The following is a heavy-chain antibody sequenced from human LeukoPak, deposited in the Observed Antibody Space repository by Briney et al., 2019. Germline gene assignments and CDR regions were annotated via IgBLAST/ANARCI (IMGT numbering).Heavy chain of an antibody. Sequence: PSETLSLTCTVSIGYISRYHWSWIRQPPGKGLEWIGYIYYSGSTNYNPSLKSRVTISVDTPKNQFSLKLSSVTAADAAVYYCARGSYSGSYYYFDYWGQGTLVTVSS. D-gene: IGHD1-26*01. V-gene: IGHV4-59*01. CDR3: ARGSYSGSYYYFDY. CDR2: IYYSGST. J-gene: IGHJ4*02. CDR1: IGYISRYH.